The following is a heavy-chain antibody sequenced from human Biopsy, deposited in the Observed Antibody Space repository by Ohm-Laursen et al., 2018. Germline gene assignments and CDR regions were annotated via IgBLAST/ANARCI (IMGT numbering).Heavy chain of an antibody. D-gene: IGHD4-23*01. CDR2: IRSKVNNYAT. CDR3: TTYDNSGDYRDY. J-gene: IGHJ4*02. CDR1: GFTFGDSA. Sequence: GSLRLSCAATGFTFGDSAMHWVRQASGKGLEWIGRIRSKVNNYATAYAASVTGRFTTSRDDSKNTAYLQMNSLKTEDTAVYYCTTYDNSGDYRDYWGQGTQVTVSS. V-gene: IGHV3-73*01.